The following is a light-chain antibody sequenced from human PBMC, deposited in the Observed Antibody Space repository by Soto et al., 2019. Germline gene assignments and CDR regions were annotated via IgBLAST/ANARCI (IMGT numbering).Light chain of an antibody. J-gene: IGKJ1*01. CDR1: QSVIIN. Sequence: EIVMTQSPATLSVSPGERATLSCRASQSVIINLAWYQRKPGQAPRLLIYGSSTRATGIPARFSGSGSGTEFILTISRLQSEYFAVYYFQQDNHSPRWTFGQVTKVEIK. CDR3: QQDNHSPRWT. V-gene: IGKV3-15*01. CDR2: GSS.